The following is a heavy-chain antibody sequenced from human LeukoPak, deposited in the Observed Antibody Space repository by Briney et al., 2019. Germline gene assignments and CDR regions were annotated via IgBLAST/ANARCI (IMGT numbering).Heavy chain of an antibody. CDR3: AKDRNDWKQGIDS. Sequence: GGSLRLSCPASGFIFSDHAMNWVRQAPGKGLEWISIISARDGRTYYADSVKGRFTISRDNSKNTLYLQMNSLRVEDTAVYYCAKDRNDWKQGIDSWGQGTLVTVST. D-gene: IGHD1-1*01. CDR2: ISARDGRT. V-gene: IGHV3-23*01. CDR1: GFIFSDHA. J-gene: IGHJ4*02.